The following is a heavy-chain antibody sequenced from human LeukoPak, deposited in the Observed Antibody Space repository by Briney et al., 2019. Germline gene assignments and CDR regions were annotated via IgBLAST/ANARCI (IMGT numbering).Heavy chain of an antibody. J-gene: IGHJ4*02. CDR2: ISYDGSNK. CDR1: GFTFSSYA. CDR3: ARAPNNAWHNFDC. Sequence: GGSLRLSCAASGFTFSSYAMHWVRQAPGKGLEWVAVISYDGSNKYYADSVKGRFTISRDNSKDTLYLQMNSLRPEDTAVYYCARAPNNAWHNFDCWGQGTLVTVSS. D-gene: IGHD1/OR15-1a*01. V-gene: IGHV3-30-3*01.